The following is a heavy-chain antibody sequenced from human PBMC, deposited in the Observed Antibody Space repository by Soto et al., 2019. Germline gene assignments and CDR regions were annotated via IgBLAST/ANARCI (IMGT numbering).Heavy chain of an antibody. CDR1: GFTFSSYG. V-gene: IGHV3-30*18. CDR2: ISYDGSNK. J-gene: IGHJ6*03. D-gene: IGHD2-15*01. CDR3: AKDHGYCSGGSCHPYYYYYYMDV. Sequence: PGGSLRLSCAASGFTFSSYGMHWVRQAPGKGLEWVAVISYDGSNKYYADSVKGRFTISRDNSKNTLYLQMNSLRAEDTAVYYCAKDHGYCSGGSCHPYYYYYYMDVWGKGTTVTVSS.